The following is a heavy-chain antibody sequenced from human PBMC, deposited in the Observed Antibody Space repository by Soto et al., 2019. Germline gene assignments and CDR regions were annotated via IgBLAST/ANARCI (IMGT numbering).Heavy chain of an antibody. CDR3: ARAGGVKSGEDKRGPYYYGMDV. CDR1: GGSISSYY. Sequence: SEPLSLTCTVSGGSISSYYWSWIRQPPGKGLEWIGYIYYSGSTNYNPSLKSRVTISVDTSKNQFSLKLSSVTAADTAVYYCARAGGVKSGEDKRGPYYYGMDVWGQGTTVTGSS. J-gene: IGHJ6*02. D-gene: IGHD2-15*01. V-gene: IGHV4-59*01. CDR2: IYYSGST.